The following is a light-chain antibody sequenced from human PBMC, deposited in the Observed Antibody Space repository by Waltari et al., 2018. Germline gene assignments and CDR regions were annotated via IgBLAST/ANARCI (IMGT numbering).Light chain of an antibody. CDR1: PEISGA. CDR3: QHYLSYPIT. J-gene: IGKJ4*01. CDR2: EVS. Sequence: IQLTQSPSSLSASVGDSVPITCRASPEISGALAWYQQQPGTGPKLLIYEVSGLESGVPSRFRGSRSGTDFTLTITSLQPDDFATYYCQHYLSYPITFGGGTKVQIK. V-gene: IGKV1-13*02.